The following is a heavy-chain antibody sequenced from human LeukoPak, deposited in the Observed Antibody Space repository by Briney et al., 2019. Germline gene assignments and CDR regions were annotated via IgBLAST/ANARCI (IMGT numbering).Heavy chain of an antibody. J-gene: IGHJ5*02. CDR2: IFTGSLDGRT. CDR1: GFGVTSDY. Sequence: PGGSLRLSCAASGFGVTSDYMTGVRQAPRYCLEWLSIIFTGSLDGRTAHADSVKSRFTISRDNSANTLYLQMDSLRSEDTATYYCATRGAWGPGTLVTVSS. CDR3: ATRGA. V-gene: IGHV3-53*01.